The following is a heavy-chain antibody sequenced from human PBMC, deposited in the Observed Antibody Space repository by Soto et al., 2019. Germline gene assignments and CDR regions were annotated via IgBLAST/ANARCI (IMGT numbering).Heavy chain of an antibody. CDR3: AREGEWTTFDY. CDR2: IYYSGSA. CDR1: GGSINSGGYY. Sequence: SETLSLTCTVSGGSINSGGYYWNWIRQLPGKGLEWIGYIYYSGSAYYNPSLKSRVTISIDTSNNQFSLKLSSVSAADTAVYFCAREGEWTTFDYWGQGTMVTVYS. V-gene: IGHV4-31*03. J-gene: IGHJ4*02. D-gene: IGHD4-17*01.